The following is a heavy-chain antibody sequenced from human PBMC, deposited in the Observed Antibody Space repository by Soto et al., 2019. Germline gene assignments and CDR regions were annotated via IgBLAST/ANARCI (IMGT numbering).Heavy chain of an antibody. V-gene: IGHV1-24*01. D-gene: IGHD3-3*01. Sequence: ASVKVSCKVAGYTRTELSMHWGRQDPGKGLEWMGGFDPEDGETIYAQKFQGRVTMTEDTSTDTAYMELSSLRSEDTAVYYCATGLDHTAFDIWGQGTMVTVSS. CDR2: FDPEDGET. CDR3: ATGLDHTAFDI. CDR1: GYTRTELS. J-gene: IGHJ3*02.